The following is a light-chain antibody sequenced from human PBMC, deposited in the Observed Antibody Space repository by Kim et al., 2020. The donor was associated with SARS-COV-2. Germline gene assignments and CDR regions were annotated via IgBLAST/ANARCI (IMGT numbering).Light chain of an antibody. CDR1: SSYVGAYNY. V-gene: IGLV2-14*03. J-gene: IGLJ1*01. CDR3: SSYASTRSYV. CDR2: DVN. Sequence: QSALTQPASVSGSPGQSITISCTGTSSYVGAYNYVSWYQQHPGKAPKLMIFDVNKRPSGLSNRFSGSKSGNTASLTISGLQAEDEADYYCSSYASTRSYVFGSGTTVTVL.